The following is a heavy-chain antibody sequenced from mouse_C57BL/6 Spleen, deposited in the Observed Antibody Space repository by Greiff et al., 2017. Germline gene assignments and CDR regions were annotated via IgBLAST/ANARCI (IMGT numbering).Heavy chain of an antibody. Sequence: QVQLQQSGAELVRPGTSVKVSCKASGYAFTNYSIEWVKQRPGQGLEWIGVINPGSGGTNYNEKVKGKATLTADKSSSTAYLQRSSLTSEDSAVYFCARRDLTGTLDYWGQGTTLTVSS. V-gene: IGHV1-54*01. CDR3: ARRDLTGTLDY. CDR1: GYAFTNYS. CDR2: INPGSGGT. D-gene: IGHD4-1*01. J-gene: IGHJ2*01.